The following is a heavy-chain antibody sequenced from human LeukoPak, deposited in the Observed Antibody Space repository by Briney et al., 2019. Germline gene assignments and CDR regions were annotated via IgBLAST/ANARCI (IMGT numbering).Heavy chain of an antibody. CDR3: ASSGFLEWSSFDY. Sequence: GGSLRLSCVASGLSFSNYRMHWVRQTAGNGLVWVSCISSGVTTTSYADSVKGRFTISRDNSKNTLYLQMNSLRAEDTAVYYCASSGFLEWSSFDYWGQGTLVTVSS. D-gene: IGHD3-3*01. CDR2: ISSGVTTT. V-gene: IGHV3-74*01. J-gene: IGHJ4*02. CDR1: GLSFSNYR.